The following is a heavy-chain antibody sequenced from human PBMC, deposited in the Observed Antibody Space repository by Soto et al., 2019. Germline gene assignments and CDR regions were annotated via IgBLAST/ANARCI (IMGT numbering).Heavy chain of an antibody. CDR1: GFTFSSYG. J-gene: IGHJ4*02. V-gene: IGHV3-33*01. D-gene: IGHD6-13*01. CDR3: ARDATIAGGGYFDY. CDR2: IWYDGSNK. Sequence: ESGGGVVQPGRSLRLSCAASGFTFSSYGMHWVRQAPGKGLEWVAVIWYDGSNKYYADSVKGRFTISRDNSKNTLYLQMNSLRAEDTAVYYCARDATIAGGGYFDYWGQGTLVTVSS.